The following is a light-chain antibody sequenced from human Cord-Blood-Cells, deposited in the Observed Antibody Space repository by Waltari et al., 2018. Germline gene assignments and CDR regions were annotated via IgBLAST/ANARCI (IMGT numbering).Light chain of an antibody. CDR1: QSVLYSSNNKNY. V-gene: IGKV4-1*01. J-gene: IGKJ1*01. CDR2: WAS. Sequence: IVMTQSPDSLAVSLGERATINCKSSQSVLYSSNNKNYLAWYQQKPGQPPKLLIYWASTRESGVPDRFSGSGSGTDFTRTISSLQAEDVAVYYCQQYYSSWTFGQGTKVEIK. CDR3: QQYYSSWT.